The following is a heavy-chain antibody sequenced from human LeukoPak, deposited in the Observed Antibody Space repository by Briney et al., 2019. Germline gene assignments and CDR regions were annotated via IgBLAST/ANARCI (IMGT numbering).Heavy chain of an antibody. D-gene: IGHD5-12*01. CDR1: GGSFSGYY. J-gene: IGHJ4*02. CDR2: INHSGST. Sequence: SETLSLTCAVYGGSFSGYYWSWIRQPPGKGLEWIGEINHSGSTNYNPSLKSRVTISVDTSKNQFSLKLSSVTAADTAVYYCARVGGYSGYDSYYFDYWGQGTLVTVSS. CDR3: ARVGGYSGYDSYYFDY. V-gene: IGHV4-34*01.